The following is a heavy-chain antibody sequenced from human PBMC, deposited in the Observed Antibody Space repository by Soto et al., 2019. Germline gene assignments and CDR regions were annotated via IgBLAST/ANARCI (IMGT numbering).Heavy chain of an antibody. J-gene: IGHJ4*02. CDR1: GGSISSYY. CDR3: ASTRDILTGPSFDY. V-gene: IGHV4-59*06. CDR2: IYYSGST. D-gene: IGHD3-9*01. Sequence: SETLSLTCTVSGGSISSYYWSWILQPPGKGLEWIGYIYYSGSTYYNPSLKSRVTISVDTSKNQFSLKLSSVTAADTAVYYCASTRDILTGPSFDYWGQGTLVTVS.